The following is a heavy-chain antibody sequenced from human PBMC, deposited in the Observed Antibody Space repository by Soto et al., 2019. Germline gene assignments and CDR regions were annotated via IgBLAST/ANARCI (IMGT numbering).Heavy chain of an antibody. D-gene: IGHD3-22*01. CDR1: GFTFSSFG. Sequence: QVQLVESGGGVVQPGRSLRLSCAASGFTFSSFGMHWVRQAPGKGLEWVALISYDGSSDYYVDSVKGRFTISRDKSKNTLYLQMNSLRPEDTAVYYCVRTTYFSDSSGYTRCFDYWGQGTLVTVSS. J-gene: IGHJ4*02. V-gene: IGHV3-30*03. CDR3: VRTTYFSDSSGYTRCFDY. CDR2: ISYDGSSD.